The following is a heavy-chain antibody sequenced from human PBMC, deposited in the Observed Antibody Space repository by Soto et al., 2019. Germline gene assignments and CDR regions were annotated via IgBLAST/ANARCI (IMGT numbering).Heavy chain of an antibody. CDR3: ARAFTSMGLFDY. CDR2: IDTSGST. Sequence: SETLSLTCTVSGGSISNYYCNWIRQPAGKGLEWIGRIDTSGSTNYNPSLKSRVTMSVDTSKQEFSLKLSSVTAADTALYYCARAFTSMGLFDYWGPGTLVTVSS. J-gene: IGHJ4*02. V-gene: IGHV4-4*07. D-gene: IGHD5-18*01. CDR1: GGSISNYY.